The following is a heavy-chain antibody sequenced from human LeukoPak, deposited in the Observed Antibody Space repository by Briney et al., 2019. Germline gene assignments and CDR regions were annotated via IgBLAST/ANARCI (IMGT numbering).Heavy chain of an antibody. CDR2: IIPIFGTA. Sequence: SVKVSCKASGYTFTSYGISWVRQAPGQGLEWMGGIIPIFGTANYAQKFQGRVTITADKSTSTAYMELSSLRSEDTAVYYCARSARVESQPHSVYSSSSPWYYYYYYMDVWGKGTTVTVSS. CDR3: ARSARVESQPHSVYSSSSPWYYYYYYMDV. J-gene: IGHJ6*03. V-gene: IGHV1-69*06. CDR1: GYTFTSYG. D-gene: IGHD6-6*01.